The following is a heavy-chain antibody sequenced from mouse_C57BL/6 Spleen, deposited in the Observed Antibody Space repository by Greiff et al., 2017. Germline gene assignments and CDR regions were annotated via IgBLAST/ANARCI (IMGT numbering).Heavy chain of an antibody. CDR1: GFTFSDYY. Sequence: EVMLVESGGGLVQPGGSLKLSCAASGFTFSDYYMYWVRQTPEKRLEWVAYISNGGGSTYYPDTVKGRFTISRDKAKNTLYLQMSRLKSEDTAMYYCARRNGYWYYFDYWGQGTTLTVSS. V-gene: IGHV5-12*01. J-gene: IGHJ2*01. D-gene: IGHD2-3*01. CDR2: ISNGGGST. CDR3: ARRNGYWYYFDY.